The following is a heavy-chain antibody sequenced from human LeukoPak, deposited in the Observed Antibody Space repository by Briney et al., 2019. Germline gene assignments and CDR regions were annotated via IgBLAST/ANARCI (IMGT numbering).Heavy chain of an antibody. Sequence: QPGRSLRLSCAASGFTFDDYAMHWVRQAPGKGLEWVSGISWNSGSIGYADSVKGRFTISRDNAKNSLYLQMNSLRAEDTAVYYCARDPHYYDSSGYFDYWGQGTLVTVSS. CDR1: GFTFDDYA. D-gene: IGHD3-22*01. V-gene: IGHV3-9*01. CDR3: ARDPHYYDSSGYFDY. J-gene: IGHJ4*02. CDR2: ISWNSGSI.